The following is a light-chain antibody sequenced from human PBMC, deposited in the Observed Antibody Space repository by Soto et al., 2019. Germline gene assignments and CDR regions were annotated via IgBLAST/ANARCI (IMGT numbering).Light chain of an antibody. J-gene: IGKJ1*01. V-gene: IGKV3-15*01. CDR3: QQYTNTNNPWM. Sequence: EIVMTQSPATLSVSPGERATLSCRASQSIMSHLSWYQQKPGQAPRLLIYDASTRATGIPARFSGSGSGTEFTLIISGLQPDDSATYYCQQYTNTNNPWMFGQGTKVDI. CDR2: DAS. CDR1: QSIMSH.